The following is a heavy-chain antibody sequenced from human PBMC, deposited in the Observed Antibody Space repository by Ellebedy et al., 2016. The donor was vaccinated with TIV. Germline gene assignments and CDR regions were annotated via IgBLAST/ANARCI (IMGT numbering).Heavy chain of an antibody. D-gene: IGHD2-21*02. J-gene: IGHJ5*01. V-gene: IGHV2-26*01. CDR2: SSSYDEK. CDR1: GFSLGNIIMG. Sequence: SGPTLVKPKETLTLTCTVSGFSLGNIIMGVSWIRQAPGKALEWLAHSSSYDEKFYSTSLKTRLGISRDTSKSQVVLTMTNMDPVDTGTYYCARAVKYCGGDCTHKFDSWGQGTPVTVSS. CDR3: ARAVKYCGGDCTHKFDS.